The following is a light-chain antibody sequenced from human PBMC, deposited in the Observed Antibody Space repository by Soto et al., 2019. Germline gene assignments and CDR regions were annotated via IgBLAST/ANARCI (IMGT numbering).Light chain of an antibody. Sequence: EIVLTQSPDTLSLSPGERATLSCRASQTVSSGYLDWYQQKPGQAPRLLIYGASSRATGIPDRFSGSGSGTDFTLTISSLEPEDFAVYYCLQYGSSLWTFGQGTKVDIK. J-gene: IGKJ1*01. CDR1: QTVSSGY. V-gene: IGKV3-20*01. CDR2: GAS. CDR3: LQYGSSLWT.